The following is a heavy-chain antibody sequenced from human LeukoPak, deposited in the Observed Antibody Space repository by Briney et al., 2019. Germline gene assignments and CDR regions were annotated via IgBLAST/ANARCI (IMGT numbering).Heavy chain of an antibody. V-gene: IGHV3-7*01. CDR3: ARDGKKPFGSMMANNWFDP. J-gene: IGHJ5*02. CDR1: GFTFSSYW. CDR2: IKQDGSEK. D-gene: IGHD3-22*01. Sequence: PGGSLRLSCAASGFTFSSYWMSWVRQAPGKGLEWVANIKQDGSEKYYVDSVKGRFTISRDNAKNSLYLQMNSLRAEDTAVYYCARDGKKPFGSMMANNWFDPWGQGTLVTVSS.